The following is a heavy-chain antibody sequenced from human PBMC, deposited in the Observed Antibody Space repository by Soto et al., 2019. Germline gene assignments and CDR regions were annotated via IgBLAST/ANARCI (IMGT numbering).Heavy chain of an antibody. CDR1: GFTFSSYS. D-gene: IGHD1-26*01. J-gene: IGHJ5*02. V-gene: IGHV3-48*02. CDR2: ISSSSSTI. CDR3: AREGGSLNWFDP. Sequence: EVQLVESGGGLVQPGGSLRLSCAASGFTFSSYSMNWVRQAPGKGLEWVSYISSSSSTIYYADSVKGRFTISRDKAKNSLYLQINSLRDEDTAVYYCAREGGSLNWFDPWGQGTLVTVSS.